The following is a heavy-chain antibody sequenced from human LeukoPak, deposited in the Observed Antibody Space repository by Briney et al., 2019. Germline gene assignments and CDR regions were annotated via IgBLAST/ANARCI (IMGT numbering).Heavy chain of an antibody. CDR3: AGRITIFGVVDY. J-gene: IGHJ4*02. CDR1: GYSIANGYF. D-gene: IGHD3-3*01. CDR2: INHSGST. V-gene: IGHV4-38-2*02. Sequence: SETLSLTCTVSGYSIANGYFWGWIRQPPGKGLEWIGEINHSGSTNYNPSLKSRVTISVDTSKNQFSLKLSSVTAADTAVYYCAGRITIFGVVDYWGQGTLVTVSS.